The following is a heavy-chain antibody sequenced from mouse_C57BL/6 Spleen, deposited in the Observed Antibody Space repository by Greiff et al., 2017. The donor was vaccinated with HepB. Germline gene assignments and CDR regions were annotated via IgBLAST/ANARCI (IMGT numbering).Heavy chain of an antibody. Sequence: VQLQQSGPELVKPGASVKISCKASGYAFSSSWMNWVKQRPGKGLEWIGRIYPGDGDTNYNGKFKGKATLTADKSSSTAYMQLSSLTSEDSAVYFCARRISRGYFDVWGTGTTVTVSS. J-gene: IGHJ1*03. CDR3: ARRISRGYFDV. CDR2: IYPGDGDT. V-gene: IGHV1-82*01. CDR1: GYAFSSSW.